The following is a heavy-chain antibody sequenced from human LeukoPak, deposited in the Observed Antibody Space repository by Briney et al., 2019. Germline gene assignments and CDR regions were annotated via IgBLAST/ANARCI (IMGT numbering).Heavy chain of an antibody. J-gene: IGHJ6*02. CDR3: ARLTYHYGMDV. CDR2: INHSGST. V-gene: IGHV4-34*01. Sequence: PSETLSLTCAVYGGSFSGYYWSWIRQPPGKGLEWIGEINHSGSTNYNPSLKSRVTISVDTSKNQFSLKLSSVTAADTAVYYCARLTYHYGMDVWGQGTTVTVSS. CDR1: GGSFSGYY.